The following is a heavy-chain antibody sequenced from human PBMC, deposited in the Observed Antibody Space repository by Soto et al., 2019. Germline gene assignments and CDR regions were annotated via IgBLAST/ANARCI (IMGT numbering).Heavy chain of an antibody. J-gene: IGHJ5*02. CDR3: ARQVTNGGSSWFDP. CDR1: GGSISSSSYY. CDR2: IYYSGST. D-gene: IGHD2-2*01. V-gene: IGHV4-39*01. Sequence: QLQLQESGPGLVKPSETLSLTCTVSGGSISSSSYYWGWIRQPPGKGLEWIGSIYYSGSTYYNPSLKSRVTISVDTSKNQFSLKLSSVTAADTAVYYCARQVTNGGSSWFDPWGQGTLVTVSS.